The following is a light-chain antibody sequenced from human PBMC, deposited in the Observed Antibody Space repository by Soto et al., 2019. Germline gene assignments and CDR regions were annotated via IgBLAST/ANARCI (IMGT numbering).Light chain of an antibody. CDR3: MQTLQTPYT. V-gene: IGKV2-28*01. CDR1: QSLLHSNGYNY. Sequence: DIVMTQSPLSLPVTTGEPASISCRSSQSLLHSNGYNYLGWYLQKPGQSPQLLIYLGSNRASGVPNRFSGSGSGTDFTLKISRVEAVDVGVYYCMQTLQTPYTFGQGTKLEIK. J-gene: IGKJ2*01. CDR2: LGS.